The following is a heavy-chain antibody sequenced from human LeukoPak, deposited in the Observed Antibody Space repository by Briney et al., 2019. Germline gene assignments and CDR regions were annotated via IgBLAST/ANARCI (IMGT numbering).Heavy chain of an antibody. V-gene: IGHV4-39*07. J-gene: IGHJ5*02. CDR2: IYYSGST. CDR3: AGEAAREFGLP. CDR1: GFTFSSYE. Sequence: GSLRLSCAASGFTFSSYEMNRVRQPPGKGLEWIGSIYYSGSTYYNPSLKSRVTISVDTSKNQFSLKLSSVTAADTAVYYCAGEAAREFGLPWGQGTLVTVSS. D-gene: IGHD6-6*01.